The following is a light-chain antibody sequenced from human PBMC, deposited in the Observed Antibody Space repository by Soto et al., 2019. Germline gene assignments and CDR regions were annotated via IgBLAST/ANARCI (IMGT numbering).Light chain of an antibody. V-gene: IGKV3-20*01. CDR1: QSVSNNY. J-gene: IGKJ1*01. Sequence: VLMQTAGTRSVSAGGGALRCCRASQSVSNNYLAWYQQKPGQAPRLLIYGASNRATGIPDRFSGSGSGTDFTLPISRLEPEDFAVYYCQQYGSSGTFGQGTKVDIK. CDR2: GAS. CDR3: QQYGSSGT.